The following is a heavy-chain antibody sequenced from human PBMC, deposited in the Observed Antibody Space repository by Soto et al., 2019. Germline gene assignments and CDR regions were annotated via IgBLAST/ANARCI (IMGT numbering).Heavy chain of an antibody. Sequence: QVQLVQSGAEVKKPGASVKVSCKASGYTFTSYDINWVRQATGQGLEWMGWMNANSGNTGYAQKFQGRITMTRNTSITTAYMELSSLRSEDTAVYYCARGPYYYYYMDVWGKGTTVTVSS. V-gene: IGHV1-8*01. CDR3: ARGPYYYYYMDV. CDR1: GYTFTSYD. CDR2: MNANSGNT. J-gene: IGHJ6*03.